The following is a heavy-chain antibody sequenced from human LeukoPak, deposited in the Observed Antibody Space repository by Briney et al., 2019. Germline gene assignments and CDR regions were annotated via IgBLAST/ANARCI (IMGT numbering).Heavy chain of an antibody. D-gene: IGHD1-26*01. CDR3: AKHMRATNTYSFFGLDV. V-gene: IGHV3-9*01. CDR2: INWNGGGT. J-gene: IGHJ6*02. CDR1: GFTFKDYG. Sequence: QPGRSLRLSCAATGFTFKDYGMHWVRQPPGKGLEWVSSINWNGGGTDYADSVKGRFTISRDNAKNSLHLQLSSLRPEDTALYYCAKHMRATNTYSFFGLDVWGQGTTVTVSS.